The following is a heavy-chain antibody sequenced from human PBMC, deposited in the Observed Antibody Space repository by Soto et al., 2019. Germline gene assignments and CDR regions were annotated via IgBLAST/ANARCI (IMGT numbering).Heavy chain of an antibody. Sequence: PSETLSLTCTVSGGSVSSGSYYWSWIRQPPGKGLEWIGYIYYSGSTNYNPSLKSRVTISVDTSKNQFSLKLSSVTAADTAVYYCARFEGMYDSSGYYLSFFDYWGQGTLVTVSS. D-gene: IGHD3-22*01. CDR3: ARFEGMYDSSGYYLSFFDY. J-gene: IGHJ4*02. CDR1: GGSVSSGSYY. CDR2: IYYSGST. V-gene: IGHV4-61*01.